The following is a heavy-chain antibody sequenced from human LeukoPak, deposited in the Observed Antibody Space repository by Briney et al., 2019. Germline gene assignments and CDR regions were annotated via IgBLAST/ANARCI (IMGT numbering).Heavy chain of an antibody. J-gene: IGHJ3*02. Sequence: PSETLSLTCTVSGGSISSYYWSWIRQPPVKGLEWIGYIYYSGSTNYNPSLKSRVTISVDTSKNQFSLKLSSVTAADTAVYYCARRPMGEAFDIWGQGTMVTVSS. CDR3: ARRPMGEAFDI. CDR2: IYYSGST. CDR1: GGSISSYY. D-gene: IGHD3-16*01. V-gene: IGHV4-59*08.